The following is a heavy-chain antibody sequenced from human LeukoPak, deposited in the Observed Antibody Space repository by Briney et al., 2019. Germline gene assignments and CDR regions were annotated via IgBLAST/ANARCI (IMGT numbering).Heavy chain of an antibody. D-gene: IGHD6-13*01. Sequence: GGSLRLSCAASGFTFSSYAMHWVRQAPGKGLEWVAVISYDGSNKYYADSVKGRFTISRDNSKNTLYLQMNSLRVEDTAVYYCAREFKSIAAAGTFTPSDYWGQGTLVTVSS. J-gene: IGHJ4*02. CDR2: ISYDGSNK. V-gene: IGHV3-30-3*01. CDR1: GFTFSSYA. CDR3: AREFKSIAAAGTFTPSDY.